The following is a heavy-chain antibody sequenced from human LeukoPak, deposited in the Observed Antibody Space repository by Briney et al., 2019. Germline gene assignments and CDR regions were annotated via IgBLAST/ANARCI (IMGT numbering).Heavy chain of an antibody. CDR2: IRSDGSVK. J-gene: IGHJ4*02. Sequence: GGSLRLSCAASGFTFSSYAMHWVRQTPGKGLEWVAFIRSDGSVKYYADSVKGRFTISRDNSENMLYLQMNSLRAEDTALYYCAKDVPVAYFDYWGQGTLVTVSS. V-gene: IGHV3-30*02. CDR3: AKDVPVAYFDY. CDR1: GFTFSSYA. D-gene: IGHD6-6*01.